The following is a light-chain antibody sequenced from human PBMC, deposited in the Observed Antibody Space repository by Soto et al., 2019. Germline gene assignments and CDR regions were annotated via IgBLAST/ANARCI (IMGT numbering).Light chain of an antibody. Sequence: EIVMPQSPATLSVSPGERVTLSCRASQSVSRFLAWYQQRPGQAPRLLIYDTSTRATGVPARFSGSGSGTEFSLTISSLQSEDFAVYYCQQYDNWPPCTFGQGTKLEVK. J-gene: IGKJ2*02. V-gene: IGKV3-15*01. CDR2: DTS. CDR1: QSVSRF. CDR3: QQYDNWPPCT.